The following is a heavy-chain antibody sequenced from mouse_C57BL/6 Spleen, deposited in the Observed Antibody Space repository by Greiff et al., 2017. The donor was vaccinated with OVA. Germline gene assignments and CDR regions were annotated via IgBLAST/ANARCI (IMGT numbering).Heavy chain of an antibody. J-gene: IGHJ3*01. V-gene: IGHV1-22*01. D-gene: IGHD2-4*01. CDR3: ARDIDYVWFAY. CDR1: GYTFTDYN. Sequence: VQLKQSGPELVKPGASVKMSCKASGYTFTDYNMHWVKQSHGKSLEWIGYINPNNGGTSYNQKFKGKATLTVNKSSSTAYMELRSLTSEDSAVYYCARDIDYVWFAYWGQGTLVTVSA. CDR2: INPNNGGT.